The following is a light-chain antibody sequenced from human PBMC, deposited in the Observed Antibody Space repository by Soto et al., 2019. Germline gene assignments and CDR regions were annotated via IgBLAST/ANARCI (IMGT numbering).Light chain of an antibody. Sequence: DIVLTQSPATLSLSPGDRATLSCRASQSVNTDLNWYQQTPGQAPRLLIYDASNRATGIPARFSGSGSGTDFTLTASSLAPEDFAVYYCQLRRTRPFSFGPGTKLDIK. CDR1: QSVNTD. CDR2: DAS. J-gene: IGKJ3*01. CDR3: QLRRTRPFS. V-gene: IGKV3-11*01.